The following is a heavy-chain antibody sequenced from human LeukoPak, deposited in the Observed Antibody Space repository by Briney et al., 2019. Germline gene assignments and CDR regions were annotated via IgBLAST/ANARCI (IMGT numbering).Heavy chain of an antibody. Sequence: ASVKVSCKTSGYTFISYGISWVRQAPGQGLEWMGWISAYNGNTNYAQTFQGRVSMTTDTSTSTAYMELRSLRADDTAVYHCARDKGMVGYCSGGSCYWPFDYWGQGTLVIVSS. CDR1: GYTFISYG. CDR3: ARDKGMVGYCSGGSCYWPFDY. V-gene: IGHV1-18*01. J-gene: IGHJ4*02. D-gene: IGHD2-15*01. CDR2: ISAYNGNT.